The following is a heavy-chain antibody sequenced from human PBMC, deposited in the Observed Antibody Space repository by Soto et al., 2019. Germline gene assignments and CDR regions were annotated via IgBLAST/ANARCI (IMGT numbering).Heavy chain of an antibody. CDR3: ARWGGYYDSSGRPAAFDI. CDR1: GFTFSSYS. J-gene: IGHJ3*02. V-gene: IGHV3-21*01. D-gene: IGHD3-22*01. Sequence: EVQLVESGGGLVKPGGSLRLSCAASGFTFSSYSMNWVRQAPGKGLEWVSSISSSSSYIYYADSVKGRFTISRDNAKTSLYLQMNSLRAEDTAVYYCARWGGYYDSSGRPAAFDIWGQGTMVTVSS. CDR2: ISSSSSYI.